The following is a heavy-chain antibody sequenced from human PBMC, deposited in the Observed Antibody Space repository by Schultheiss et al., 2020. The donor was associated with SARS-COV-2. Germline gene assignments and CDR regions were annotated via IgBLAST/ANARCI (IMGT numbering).Heavy chain of an antibody. D-gene: IGHD2-2*01. CDR3: ARSSFRSRFDY. J-gene: IGHJ4*02. Sequence: SETLSLTCTVSGGSISSYYWSWIRQPPGKGLEWIGYIYYSGSTNYNPSLKSRVTISVDTSKNQFSLKLSSVTAADTAVYYCARSSFRSRFDYWGQGTLVTVSS. CDR1: GGSISSYY. CDR2: IYYSGST. V-gene: IGHV4-59*01.